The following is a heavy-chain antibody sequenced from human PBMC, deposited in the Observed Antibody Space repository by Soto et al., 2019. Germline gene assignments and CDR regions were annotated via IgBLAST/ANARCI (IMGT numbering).Heavy chain of an antibody. D-gene: IGHD1-26*01. Sequence: QAQLVQSGAEVKKPGASVPVSCKASGYTFNSYGISWVRQAPGQGLEWMGWLSAYNGNTQYAQKVQGRVTMTTATSTITASMGRTSLRSDASAVYYCARGPALVGPFGYWGQGTLVTVAS. J-gene: IGHJ4*02. V-gene: IGHV1-18*01. CDR2: LSAYNGNT. CDR3: ARGPALVGPFGY. CDR1: GYTFNSYG.